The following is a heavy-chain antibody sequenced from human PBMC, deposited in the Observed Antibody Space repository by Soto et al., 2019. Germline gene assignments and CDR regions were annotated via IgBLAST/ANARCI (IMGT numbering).Heavy chain of an antibody. J-gene: IGHJ3*02. Sequence: SLRLSCAASGFSFSGYSMNWVRQAPGKGLEWVSYISSSSSTIYYADSVRGRFTISRDNAKNSLYLQMSSLRAEDTAVYYCARAYSDAFDIWGQGTMVTVSS. CDR2: ISSSSSTI. CDR3: ARAYSDAFDI. D-gene: IGHD2-15*01. V-gene: IGHV3-48*04. CDR1: GFSFSGYS.